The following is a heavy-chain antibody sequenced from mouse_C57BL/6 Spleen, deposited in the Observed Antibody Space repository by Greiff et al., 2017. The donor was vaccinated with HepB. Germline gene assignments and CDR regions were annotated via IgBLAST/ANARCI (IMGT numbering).Heavy chain of an antibody. CDR1: GFTFSSYG. V-gene: IGHV5-6*01. D-gene: IGHD4-1*01. CDR3: ARLTGTGYFDY. Sequence: DVHLVESGGDLVKPGGSLKLSCAASGFTFSSYGMSWVRQTPDKRLEWVATISSGGSYTYYPDSVKGRFTISRDNAKNTLYLQMSSLKSEDTAMYYCARLTGTGYFDYWGQGTTLTVSS. J-gene: IGHJ2*01. CDR2: ISSGGSYT.